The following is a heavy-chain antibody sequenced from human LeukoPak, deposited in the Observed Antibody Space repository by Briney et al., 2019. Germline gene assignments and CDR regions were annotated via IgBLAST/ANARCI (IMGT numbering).Heavy chain of an antibody. CDR2: ISSSGSTI. D-gene: IGHD3-22*01. J-gene: IGHJ3*02. V-gene: IGHV3-11*01. Sequence: GGSLRLSCAASGFTFSDYYMSWIRQAPGKGLEWVSYISSSGSTIYYADSVKGRFTISRDNAKNSLYLQMNSLRAEDTAVYYCARVSDYDSSGYDDAFDIWDQGTMVTVSS. CDR3: ARVSDYDSSGYDDAFDI. CDR1: GFTFSDYY.